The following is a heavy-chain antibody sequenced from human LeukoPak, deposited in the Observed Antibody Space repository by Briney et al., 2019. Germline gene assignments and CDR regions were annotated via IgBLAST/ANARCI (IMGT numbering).Heavy chain of an antibody. D-gene: IGHD5-18*01. V-gene: IGHV5-51*01. CDR3: ARFSRGYSYGYHYYYYMDV. CDR2: IYPGDSDT. Sequence: GESLKISCKGSGYSFTSYWIGWVRQMPGKGLEWMGIIYPGDSDTRYSPSFQGQVTISADKSISTAYLQWSSLKASDTAMYYCARFSRGYSYGYHYYYYMDVWGKGTTVTISS. J-gene: IGHJ6*03. CDR1: GYSFTSYW.